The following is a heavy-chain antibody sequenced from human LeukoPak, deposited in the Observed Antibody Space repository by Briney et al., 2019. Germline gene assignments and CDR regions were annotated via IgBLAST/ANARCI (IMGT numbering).Heavy chain of an antibody. CDR1: GFTVSSTY. V-gene: IGHV3-66*02. CDR2: LYSGGTT. D-gene: IGHD6-13*01. J-gene: IGHJ4*02. CDR3: ARDSNYDY. Sequence: GGSLRLSCAASGFTVSSTYMSWVRQAPGKGLEWVSVLYSGGTTYYADSVKGRFTISRDNSRNTLYLQMNSLRAEDTAVYYCARDSNYDYWGQGTLVTVSS.